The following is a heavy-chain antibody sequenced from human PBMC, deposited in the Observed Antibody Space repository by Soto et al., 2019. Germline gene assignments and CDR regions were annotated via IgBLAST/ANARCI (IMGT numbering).Heavy chain of an antibody. CDR1: GGTFSSHG. Sequence: WASVKVSCKASGGTFSSHGISWVRQAPGQGLEWMGWISAYNGNTNYAQKLQGRVTMTTDTSTSTAYMELRSLRSDDTAVYYCARDDDYGDYVHHRSDYYYGMDVWGQGTTVTVSS. D-gene: IGHD4-17*01. CDR3: ARDDDYGDYVHHRSDYYYGMDV. CDR2: ISAYNGNT. V-gene: IGHV1-18*01. J-gene: IGHJ6*02.